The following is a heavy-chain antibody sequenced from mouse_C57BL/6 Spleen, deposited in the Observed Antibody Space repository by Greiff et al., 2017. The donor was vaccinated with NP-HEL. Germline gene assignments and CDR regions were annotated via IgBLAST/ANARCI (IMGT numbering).Heavy chain of an antibody. V-gene: IGHV1-82*01. CDR3: VGYSGSSSGYFDY. D-gene: IGHD1-1*01. J-gene: IGHJ2*01. CDR1: GYAFSSSW. CDR2: IYPGDGDT. Sequence: VQLQQSGPELVKPGASVKISCKASGYAFSSSWMNWVKQRPGKGLEWIGRIYPGDGDTNYNGKFKGKATLTADKSSSTAYMQLSSLTSEDSAVYFCVGYSGSSSGYFDYWGQGTTLTVSS.